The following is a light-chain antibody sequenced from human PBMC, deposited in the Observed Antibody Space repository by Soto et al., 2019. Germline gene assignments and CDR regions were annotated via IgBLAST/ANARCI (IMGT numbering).Light chain of an antibody. CDR1: QSVSDY. CDR3: QQRSKFLWT. J-gene: IGKJ1*01. CDR2: DTS. V-gene: IGKV3-11*01. Sequence: EIVLTQSPATLSLSPGERATLSCRASQSVSDYLAWYQQKPGQAPRLLMYDTSNRAPGIPARFSGSGSGTDFTLTISSLEPEDFAVYFCQQRSKFLWTFGQGTKVVI.